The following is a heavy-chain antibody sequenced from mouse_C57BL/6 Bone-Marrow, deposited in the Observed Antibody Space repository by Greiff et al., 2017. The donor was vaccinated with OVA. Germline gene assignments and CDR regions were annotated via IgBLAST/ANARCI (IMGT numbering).Heavy chain of an antibody. V-gene: IGHV1-15*01. CDR2: IDPETGGT. J-gene: IGHJ3*01. D-gene: IGHD4-1*01. CDR1: GYTFTDYE. Sequence: QVQLQQSGAELVRPGASVTLSCKASGYTFTDYEMHWVKQTPVHGLEWIGAIDPETGGTAYNQKFKGKAILTADKSSSTAYMELRSLTSEDSAVYYSTTVFWAWFAYWGQGTLVTVSA. CDR3: TTVFWAWFAY.